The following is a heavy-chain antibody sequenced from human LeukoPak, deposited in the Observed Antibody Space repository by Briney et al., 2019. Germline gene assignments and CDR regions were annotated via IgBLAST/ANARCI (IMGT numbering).Heavy chain of an antibody. CDR3: ARVSKQWLVRVYYFDY. Sequence: PSETLSLTCAVYGGSFSGYFWSWIRQPPGKGLEWIGEINHSGSTNYNPSLKSRVTISVDTSKNQFSLKLSSVTAADTAVYYCARVSKQWLVRVYYFDYWGQGTLVTVSS. CDR2: INHSGST. V-gene: IGHV4-34*01. D-gene: IGHD6-19*01. J-gene: IGHJ4*02. CDR1: GGSFSGYF.